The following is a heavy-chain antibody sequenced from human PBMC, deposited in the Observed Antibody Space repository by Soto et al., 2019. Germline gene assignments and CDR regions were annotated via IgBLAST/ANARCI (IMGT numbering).Heavy chain of an antibody. CDR2: IYDSGST. CDR3: ARLYGDYGWAY. CDR1: GGSISSGGYY. J-gene: IGHJ4*02. V-gene: IGHV4-31*03. Sequence: QVQLQESGPGLVKPSQTLSLTCTVSGGSISSGGYYWSWIRQHPGKGLEWIGYIYDSGSTYYNPSVRSRVTISLDTSKNQFSLRLSSVTAADTAVYYCARLYGDYGWAYWGQGTLVTVSS. D-gene: IGHD4-17*01.